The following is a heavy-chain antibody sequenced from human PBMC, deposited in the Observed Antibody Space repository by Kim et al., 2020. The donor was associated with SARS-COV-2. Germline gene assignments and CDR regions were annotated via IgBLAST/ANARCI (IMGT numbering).Heavy chain of an antibody. J-gene: IGHJ5*02. CDR2: ITPIHGTP. CDR3: ARDTTGYYPTIDT. D-gene: IGHD3-9*01. Sequence: SVKVSCKASGGYFESHAITWVRQAPGQGLEWMGGITPIHGTPHVVQKFQGRVTITADESTRTAYMELSSLRSDDTAVYYCARDTTGYYPTIDTWGQGT. CDR1: GGYFESHA. V-gene: IGHV1-69*13.